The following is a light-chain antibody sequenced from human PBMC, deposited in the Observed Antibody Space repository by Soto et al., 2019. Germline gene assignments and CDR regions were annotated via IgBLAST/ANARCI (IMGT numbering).Light chain of an antibody. CDR3: HQYNSWPRGT. V-gene: IGKV3D-15*01. CDR1: EIINSGY. J-gene: IGKJ3*01. CDR2: GAS. Sequence: ENLLTQSPATLSLSAGERATLFCRASEIINSGYLAWYQQQPGRAPRLLIYGASKRATGIPDRFSGSESGTDFTLTISSLQSEDSAVYYCHQYNSWPRGTFGPGTKVEIK.